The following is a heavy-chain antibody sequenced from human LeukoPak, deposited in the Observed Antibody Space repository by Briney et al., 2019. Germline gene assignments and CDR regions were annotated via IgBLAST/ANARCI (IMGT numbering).Heavy chain of an antibody. J-gene: IGHJ4*02. CDR3: ARVIPDLTIYGDYAYFDY. D-gene: IGHD4-17*01. CDR2: IYYSGST. CDR1: GGSINSYY. Sequence: SETLSLTCTVSGGSINSYYWSWIRQPPGKGLEWIGYIYYSGSTNYNPSLKSRVSISLDTSKNQFSLKLSSVTAADTAVYYCARVIPDLTIYGDYAYFDYWGQGTLVTVSS. V-gene: IGHV4-59*12.